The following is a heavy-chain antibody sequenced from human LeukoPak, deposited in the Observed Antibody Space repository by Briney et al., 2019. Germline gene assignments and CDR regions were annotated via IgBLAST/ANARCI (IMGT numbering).Heavy chain of an antibody. CDR1: GGSFSGYY. D-gene: IGHD3-10*01. CDR2: INHSGST. Sequence: PSETLSLTCAVYGGSFSGYYWSWIRQPPGKGLEWIGEINHSGSTNYNPSLKSRVTISVDTSKNQFSLNLSSVTAADTAVYYCARSLYTFDIWGQGTMVTVSS. V-gene: IGHV4-34*01. CDR3: ARSLYTFDI. J-gene: IGHJ3*02.